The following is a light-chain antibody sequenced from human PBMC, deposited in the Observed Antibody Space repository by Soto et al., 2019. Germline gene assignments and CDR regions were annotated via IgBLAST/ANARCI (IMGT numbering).Light chain of an antibody. V-gene: IGKV3-20*01. CDR1: QSVISKY. J-gene: IGKJ1*01. Sequence: EVVLTHSPGTVSLSPGERVTLSFSASQSVISKYLAWYQQRPGQAPMLLIYAASSRATGIPDRFSGSGSGTDFTLSISSLEPEDFAVYYCQQYGSSLTWTFGQGTKVEMK. CDR3: QQYGSSLTWT. CDR2: AAS.